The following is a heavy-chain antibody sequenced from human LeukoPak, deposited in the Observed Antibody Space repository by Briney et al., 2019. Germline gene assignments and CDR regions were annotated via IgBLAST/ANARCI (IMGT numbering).Heavy chain of an antibody. CDR3: ARDPDGYKSPALDY. CDR1: GFTFSSYA. Sequence: PGGSLRLSCVGSGFTFSSYAVHWVRQAPGKGLEWLALISFDGTNKFYADSVKGRFTISRDNSKNTLYLQMNSLRAEDTAVYYCARDPDGYKSPALDYWGQGTLVTVSS. D-gene: IGHD5-12*01. CDR2: ISFDGTNK. V-gene: IGHV3-30-3*01. J-gene: IGHJ4*02.